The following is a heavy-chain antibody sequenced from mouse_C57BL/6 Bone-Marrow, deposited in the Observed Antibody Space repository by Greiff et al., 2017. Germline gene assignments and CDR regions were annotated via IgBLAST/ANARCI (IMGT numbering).Heavy chain of an antibody. CDR3: ARHNDYDDYYAMDY. J-gene: IGHJ4*01. V-gene: IGHV5-6*01. CDR1: GFTFSSYG. Sequence: VQLKESGGDLVKPGGSLKLSCAASGFTFSSYGMSWVRQTPDKRLEWVATISSGGSYTYYPDSVKGRFTISRDNAKNTLYLQMSSLKSEDTAMYYCARHNDYDDYYAMDYWGQGTSVTVSS. CDR2: ISSGGSYT. D-gene: IGHD2-4*01.